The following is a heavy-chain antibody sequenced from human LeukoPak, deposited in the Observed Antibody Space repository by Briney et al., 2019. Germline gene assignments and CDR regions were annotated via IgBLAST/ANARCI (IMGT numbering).Heavy chain of an antibody. J-gene: IGHJ3*02. Sequence: GGSLRLSCAASGFTFSDYYMSWIRQAPGKGLEWVSYISSSGSTIYYADSVKGRFTSSRDNAKNSLYLQMNSLRAEDTAVYYCAREGALTVTKDAFDIWGQGTMVTVSS. CDR2: ISSSGSTI. D-gene: IGHD4-17*01. CDR3: AREGALTVTKDAFDI. V-gene: IGHV3-11*04. CDR1: GFTFSDYY.